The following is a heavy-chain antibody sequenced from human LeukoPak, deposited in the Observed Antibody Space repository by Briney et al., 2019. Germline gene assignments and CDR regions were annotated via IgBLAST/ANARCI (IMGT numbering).Heavy chain of an antibody. Sequence: AGGSLRLSCAASGFTFSGYAMSWVRQAPGKGLEWVSAITSSGFNTYYADSVKGRFTISRDNSKNTLFLQMNSLRAEDTAVYYCAQGGYDILTGYPHYWGQGTLVTVSS. J-gene: IGHJ4*02. D-gene: IGHD3-9*01. CDR3: AQGGYDILTGYPHY. CDR1: GFTFSGYA. CDR2: ITSSGFNT. V-gene: IGHV3-23*01.